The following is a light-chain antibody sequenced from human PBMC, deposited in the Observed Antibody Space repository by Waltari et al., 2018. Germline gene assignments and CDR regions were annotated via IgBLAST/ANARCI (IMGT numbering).Light chain of an antibody. V-gene: IGKV1-9*01. Sequence: DIQLTQSPSFLSASVGDRVTITCRASQGISSYVAWYQQNPGKAPRPLIHSASTLQSGVPSRFSGSGSGTEFTLTISSLHPEDFASYYCQQLSSQPLTFGGGTKVEI. CDR2: SAS. J-gene: IGKJ4*01. CDR3: QQLSSQPLT. CDR1: QGISSY.